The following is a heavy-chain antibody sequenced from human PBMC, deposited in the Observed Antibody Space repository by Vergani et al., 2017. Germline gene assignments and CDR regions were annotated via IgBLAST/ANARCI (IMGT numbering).Heavy chain of an antibody. CDR3: AKVRGGEVGARCNDY. D-gene: IGHD1-26*01. J-gene: IGHJ4*02. V-gene: IGHV3-30*18. CDR2: ISYDGDRR. CDR1: GCSFRGHG. Sequence: QVHLVESGGGVVQPGRSLTLSCVASGCSFRGHGMHWVRQAPGKGLEWVAMISYDGDRRDYGDFAKGRFTISRDSSKTVYLQMNSLRAEDTAVYYCAKVRGGEVGARCNDYWGQGTLVTVSS.